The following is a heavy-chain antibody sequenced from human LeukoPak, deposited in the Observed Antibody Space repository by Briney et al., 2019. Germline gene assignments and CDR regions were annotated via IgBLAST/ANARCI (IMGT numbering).Heavy chain of an antibody. CDR1: GGSIGSSSYY. D-gene: IGHD2/OR15-2a*01. V-gene: IGHV4-39*07. Sequence: PSETLSLTCTVSGGSIGSSSYYWGWIRQPPGKGLEWIGSIYYSGSTYYSPSLTSRVTVSVDTSENQFSLKLTSVTAADTAVYYCARAHSIASYYYGVDVWGQGTTVTVSS. J-gene: IGHJ6*02. CDR2: IYYSGST. CDR3: ARAHSIASYYYGVDV.